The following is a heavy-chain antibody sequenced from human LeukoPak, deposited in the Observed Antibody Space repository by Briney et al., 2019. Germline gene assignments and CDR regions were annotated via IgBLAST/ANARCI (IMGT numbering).Heavy chain of an antibody. V-gene: IGHV3-33*01. J-gene: IGHJ4*02. D-gene: IGHD3-3*01. CDR2: IYYDGSKK. Sequence: GRSLILSCAASGFTFRNHGMHWVRQAPGKGLEWVAIIYYDGSKKYYADSVRGRFTISRDNSKNTLSLQMNSLRAEDTAVYFCARDRSATYFDYWGQGTLVTVSS. CDR1: GFTFRNHG. CDR3: ARDRSATYFDY.